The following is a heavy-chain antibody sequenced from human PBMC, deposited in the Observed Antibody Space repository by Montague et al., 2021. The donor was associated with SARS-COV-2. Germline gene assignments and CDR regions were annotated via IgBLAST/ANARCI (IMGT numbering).Heavy chain of an antibody. Sequence: SLRLSCAASGFTINNFAMHWVRQAPGKGLECVAIMSYDGSIKYYIDSVKGRFTISRDNSKNTLYLHMNGLTAEDTAVYYCTRSLGLFWFSESHPFQHWGLGTLVTVSS. V-gene: IGHV3-30*04. J-gene: IGHJ1*01. CDR2: MSYDGSIK. CDR1: GFTINNFA. CDR3: TRSLGLFWFSESHPFQH. D-gene: IGHD3-10*01.